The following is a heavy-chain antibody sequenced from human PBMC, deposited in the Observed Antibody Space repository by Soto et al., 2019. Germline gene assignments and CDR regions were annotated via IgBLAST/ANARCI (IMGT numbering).Heavy chain of an antibody. D-gene: IGHD2-2*01. Sequence: GGSLRLSCAASGFTFSSYGMHWVRQAPGKGLEWVAVISYDGSNKYYADSVKGRFTISRDNSKNTLYLQMNSLRAEDTAVYYCAKDVHIVVVPAAILDYWGQGTLVTVSS. CDR1: GFTFSSYG. V-gene: IGHV3-30*18. CDR3: AKDVHIVVVPAAILDY. CDR2: ISYDGSNK. J-gene: IGHJ4*02.